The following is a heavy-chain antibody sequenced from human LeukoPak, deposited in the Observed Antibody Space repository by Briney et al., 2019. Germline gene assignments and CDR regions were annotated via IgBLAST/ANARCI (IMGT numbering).Heavy chain of an antibody. CDR3: ARGEQWLEYDY. J-gene: IGHJ4*02. D-gene: IGHD6-19*01. V-gene: IGHV4-59*12. CDR1: GGSISSYY. Sequence: PSETLSLTCTVSGGSISSYYWSWIRQPPGKGLEWIGYIYYSGTTNYNPSLKSRVTISVDTSKNQFSLKLSSVTAADTAVYYCARGEQWLEYDYWGQGTLVTVSS. CDR2: IYYSGTT.